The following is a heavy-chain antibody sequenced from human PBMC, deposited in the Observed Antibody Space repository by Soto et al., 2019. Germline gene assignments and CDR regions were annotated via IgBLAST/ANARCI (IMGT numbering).Heavy chain of an antibody. Sequence: VQLVESGGGLVKPGGSLRLSCAVSGFTFDKVWMNWVRQAPGKGLEWVGRIKSKTDGGTTDYAAPVKGRFTISRDDSKNMLYLQMNSLKTEDTGMYFCTTGWDDLLYWGHGTLVTVSS. D-gene: IGHD1-26*01. CDR1: GFTFDKVW. CDR3: TTGWDDLLY. CDR2: IKSKTDGGTT. J-gene: IGHJ4*01. V-gene: IGHV3-15*07.